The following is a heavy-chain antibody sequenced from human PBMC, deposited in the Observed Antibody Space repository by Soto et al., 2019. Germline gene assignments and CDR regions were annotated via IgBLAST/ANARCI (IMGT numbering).Heavy chain of an antibody. CDR2: ISAYNGNT. Sequence: ASVKVSCKASGYTFTSYGISWVRQAPGQGLEWMGWISAYNGNTNYAQKLQGRVTITADKSTSTAYMELSSLRSEDTAVYYCARDGEYSGYDYSGDNWFDPWGQGTLVTVSS. J-gene: IGHJ5*02. CDR3: ARDGEYSGYDYSGDNWFDP. D-gene: IGHD5-12*01. CDR1: GYTFTSYG. V-gene: IGHV1-18*01.